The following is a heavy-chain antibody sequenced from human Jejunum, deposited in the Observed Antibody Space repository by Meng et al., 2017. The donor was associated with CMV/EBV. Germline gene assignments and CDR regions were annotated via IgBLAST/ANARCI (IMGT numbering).Heavy chain of an antibody. Sequence: QVQLVQSGSELTKPGASVKVSSKASGYTFTKYGLNWVRQAPGQGLEWKGWINTNTGNPTNAQGFTGRFVFSLDTSVSTANLQICTLKADDTAVYYCARRRYVGYGYYFDSWGQGTLVTVSS. CDR3: ARRRYVGYGYYFDS. V-gene: IGHV7-4-1*01. D-gene: IGHD5-18*01. CDR1: GYTFTKYG. CDR2: INTNTGNP. J-gene: IGHJ4*02.